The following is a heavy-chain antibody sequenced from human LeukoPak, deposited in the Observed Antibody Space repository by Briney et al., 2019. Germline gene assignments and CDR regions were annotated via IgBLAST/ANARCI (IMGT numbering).Heavy chain of an antibody. D-gene: IGHD6-19*01. V-gene: IGHV3-66*01. CDR1: GFTVSTNY. J-gene: IGHJ4*02. CDR2: IYNGGNT. Sequence: PGGSLRLSCAASGFTVSTNYMSWVRQAPGKGLEWVSVIYNGGNTYYADSVKGRFTISRDNSKNTLYLQMNSLRAEDTAVYYCARVGYSSGWDRNWGQGTLVTVSS. CDR3: ARVGYSSGWDRN.